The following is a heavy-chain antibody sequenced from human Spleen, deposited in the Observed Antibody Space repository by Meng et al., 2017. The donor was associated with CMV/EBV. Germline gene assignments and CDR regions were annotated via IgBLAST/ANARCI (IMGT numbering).Heavy chain of an antibody. D-gene: IGHD6-6*01. CDR3: ARTSGSSGIPY. CDR1: GGSINSYY. Sequence: LTCTVSGGSINSYYWNWIRQPPGKGLEWIGYIYYSGSTIYNSSLRSRVTISIGPSKKYFSLNLRSVTAADSAVYYCARTSGSSGIPYWGQGTLVTVSS. V-gene: IGHV4-59*01. J-gene: IGHJ4*02. CDR2: IYYSGST.